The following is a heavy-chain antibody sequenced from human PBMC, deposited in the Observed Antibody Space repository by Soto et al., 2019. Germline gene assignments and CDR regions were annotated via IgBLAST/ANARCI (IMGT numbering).Heavy chain of an antibody. CDR1: GSTFTDYS. CDR3: ARELTIFGVPRVYGMDV. V-gene: IGHV1-2*02. Sequence: WASVKVSCKASGSTFTDYSIHWLRQAPGKGLEWMGWISPNSGGKNSAQKFQGRVTMTRDTSISKAYMELSRLRSDDTAVNACARELTIFGVPRVYGMDVWGQGATVTVSS. D-gene: IGHD3-3*01. CDR2: ISPNSGGK. J-gene: IGHJ6*02.